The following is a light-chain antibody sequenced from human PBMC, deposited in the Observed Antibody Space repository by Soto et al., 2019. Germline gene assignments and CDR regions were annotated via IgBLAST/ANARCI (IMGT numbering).Light chain of an antibody. CDR2: VNIDGSH. Sequence: QSVLTQSPSTSASLGASVNLTCTLTSGHTTYAITWHQQQPEKGPRYLMRVNIDGSHSKGDGIPDRFSGSSSGAERYLTISNLQSEDEDDYYCQTRGTGGHWVFGEGTKVTVL. CDR1: SGHTTYA. J-gene: IGLJ3*02. CDR3: QTRGTGGHWV. V-gene: IGLV4-69*02.